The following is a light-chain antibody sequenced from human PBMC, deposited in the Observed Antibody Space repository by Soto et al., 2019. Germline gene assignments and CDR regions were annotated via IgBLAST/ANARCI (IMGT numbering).Light chain of an antibody. CDR2: GAS. V-gene: IGKV3-15*01. J-gene: IGKJ3*01. CDR3: QQYNNWHFT. CDR1: QSVGNN. Sequence: EIVMTQSPATLSVSPGERATLSCRASQSVGNNLAWYQQKPGQAPRLLIYGASTMATGIPARFSCSGSGTEFTLTISSLQSEDVAVYYCQQYNNWHFTFGPGTKVDIK.